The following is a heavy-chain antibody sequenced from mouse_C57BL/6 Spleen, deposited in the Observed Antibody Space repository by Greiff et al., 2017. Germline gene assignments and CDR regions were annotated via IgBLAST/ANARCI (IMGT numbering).Heavy chain of an antibody. Sequence: QVQLQQSGAELVRPGTSVKVSCKASGYAFTNYLIEWVKQRPGQGLEWIGVINPGSGGTNYNEKFKGKATLTADKSSSTAYMQLSSLTSEDSAVSFCARGGLEAMDYWGQGTSVTVSS. V-gene: IGHV1-54*01. CDR3: ARGGLEAMDY. J-gene: IGHJ4*01. CDR2: INPGSGGT. CDR1: GYAFTNYL.